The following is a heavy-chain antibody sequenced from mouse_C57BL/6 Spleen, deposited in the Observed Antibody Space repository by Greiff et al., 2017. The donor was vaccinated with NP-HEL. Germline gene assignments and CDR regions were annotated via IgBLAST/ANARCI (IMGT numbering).Heavy chain of an antibody. CDR2: IYPGSGNT. J-gene: IGHJ2*01. CDR3: ARSYDGYYGFDD. CDR1: GYSFTSYY. Sequence: QVQLKQSGPELVKPGASVKISCKASGYSFTSYYIHWVKQRPGQGLEWIGWIYPGSGNTKYNEKFKGKATLTADTSSSTAYLQLSSLTSEDSAVYYCARSYDGYYGFDDWGQGTTLTVSS. D-gene: IGHD2-3*01. V-gene: IGHV1-66*01.